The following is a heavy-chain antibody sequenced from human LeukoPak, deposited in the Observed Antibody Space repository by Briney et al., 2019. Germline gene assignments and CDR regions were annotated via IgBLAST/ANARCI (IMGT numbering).Heavy chain of an antibody. J-gene: IGHJ5*02. CDR1: GGSISDRY. D-gene: IGHD2-2*02. CDR2: IYYSGST. V-gene: IGHV4-59*11. CDR3: ARVPATIGWFDP. Sequence: PSETLSLTCTVSGGSISDRYWSWIRQPPGKGLEWIGYIYYSGSTNYNPSLKSRVTISVDTSKNQFSLKLSSVTAADTAVYYCARVPATIGWFDPWGQGTLVTVSS.